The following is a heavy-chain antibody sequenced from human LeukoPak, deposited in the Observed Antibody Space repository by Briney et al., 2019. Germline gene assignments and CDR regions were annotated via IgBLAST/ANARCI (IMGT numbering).Heavy chain of an antibody. CDR3: ARAGYSYGYYYFDY. V-gene: IGHV4-4*07. J-gene: IGHJ4*02. D-gene: IGHD5-18*01. CDR1: GGSISSDY. Sequence: SETLSLTCTVSGGSISSDYWSWIRQPAGKGLEGIGRIYTSGSTNCNPSLKSRVTMSLDTSKNQFSLKLSSVTAADTAMYYCARAGYSYGYYYFDYWGQGTLVTVSS. CDR2: IYTSGST.